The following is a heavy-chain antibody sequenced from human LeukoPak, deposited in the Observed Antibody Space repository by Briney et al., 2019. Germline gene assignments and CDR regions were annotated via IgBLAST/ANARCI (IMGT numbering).Heavy chain of an antibody. J-gene: IGHJ4*02. D-gene: IGHD3-22*01. CDR2: ISGSGGST. Sequence: GGSLRLSCAASGFTFSSYAMSWVRQAPGKGLEWVSAISGSGGSTYYADSVKGRFTIFRDNSKNTLYLQMNSLRAEDTAVYYCAKDAYDSSGYYSRVGYWGQGTLVTVSS. CDR3: AKDAYDSSGYYSRVGY. V-gene: IGHV3-23*01. CDR1: GFTFSSYA.